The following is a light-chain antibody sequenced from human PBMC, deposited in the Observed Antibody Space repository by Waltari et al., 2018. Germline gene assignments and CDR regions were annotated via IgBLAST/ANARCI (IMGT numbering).Light chain of an antibody. J-gene: IGKJ1*01. V-gene: IGKV1-5*03. CDR1: QTVSAW. Sequence: DIQMTQSPSTLSASVGDTVTITCRASQTVSAWLAWYQQKPGYAPKLLIYKASNLKSGGPSRFSGSGSGTEFTLTINILQPDDFATYYCQHYNNYSGTFGQGTRVELK. CDR2: KAS. CDR3: QHYNNYSGT.